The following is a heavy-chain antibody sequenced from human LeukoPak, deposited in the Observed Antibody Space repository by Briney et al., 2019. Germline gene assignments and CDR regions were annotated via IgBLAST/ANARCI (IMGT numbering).Heavy chain of an antibody. CDR2: IYHTGST. V-gene: IGHV4-4*02. J-gene: IGHJ6*03. Sequence: SETLSLTGAVSGGSISSSNWWSWVRQPPGKGLEWIGEIYHTGSTSYNPSLKSRVTISVDKSKNQFSLNLRSVTAADTAVYYCARETSDSIRYYYYMDVWGKGTTVTLSS. CDR1: GGSISSSNW. CDR3: ARETSDSIRYYYYMDV.